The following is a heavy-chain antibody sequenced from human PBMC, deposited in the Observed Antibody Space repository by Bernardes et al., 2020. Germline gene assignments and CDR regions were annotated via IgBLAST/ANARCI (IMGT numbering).Heavy chain of an antibody. CDR2: ISGSGDST. V-gene: IGHV3-23*01. J-gene: IGHJ4*02. CDR1: GFTFNSSA. Sequence: VGSLLLSCAASGFTFNSSAMSWVRQAPGQGLEWVSAISGSGDSTYYADSVKGRFTISRDNSKSTLFLQMSSLRADDTAVYYCAKGSGGPTRSLDYWGQGTLVTVSS. CDR3: AKGSGGPTRSLDY. D-gene: IGHD2-8*02.